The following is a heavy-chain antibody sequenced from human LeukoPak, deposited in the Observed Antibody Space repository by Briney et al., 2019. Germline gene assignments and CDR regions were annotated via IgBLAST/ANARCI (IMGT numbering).Heavy chain of an antibody. Sequence: PGGSLRLSCAASGFTFSTYTMAWVRQAPGGGLEWASGISGKGGGTYYADSVKGRFAISRDNSKSTLYLQMNSLRAEDTAVYYCAKDFGRNLGGPGYWGRGTLVIVSS. CDR2: ISGKGGGT. J-gene: IGHJ4*02. D-gene: IGHD3-10*01. V-gene: IGHV3-23*01. CDR1: GFTFSTYT. CDR3: AKDFGRNLGGPGY.